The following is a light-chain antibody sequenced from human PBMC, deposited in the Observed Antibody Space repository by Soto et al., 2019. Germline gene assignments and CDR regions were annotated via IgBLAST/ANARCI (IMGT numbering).Light chain of an antibody. V-gene: IGKV1-33*01. CDR2: DAS. Sequence: DIQMTQSPSSLSASVGDRVTIACQSSHDVSRNLNWFQQKPGEAPKLLIYDASNLERGVPSRFSGSGSGTDFTLTISSPQPEDVATYYCQQYNSMLSFGGGTEVEIK. CDR1: HDVSRN. CDR3: QQYNSMLS. J-gene: IGKJ4*01.